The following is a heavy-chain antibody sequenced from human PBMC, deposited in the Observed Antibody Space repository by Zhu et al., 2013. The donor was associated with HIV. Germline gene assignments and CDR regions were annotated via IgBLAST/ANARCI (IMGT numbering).Heavy chain of an antibody. J-gene: IGHJ4*02. CDR2: INHSGTT. CDR1: GESFDGFY. Sequence: QVQLQQWGAGLLKPSETLSLTCAVYGESFDGFYWSWIRQPPGKGLEWIGEINHSGTTYYNPSLESRVTMSVDTSKNQFSLKLSSVTAADTAVYYCARVKYYYASSGYFRNSKAHSFDYWGRGTLVTVSS. V-gene: IGHV4-34*01. D-gene: IGHD3-22*01. CDR3: ARVKYYYASSGYFRNSKAHSFDY.